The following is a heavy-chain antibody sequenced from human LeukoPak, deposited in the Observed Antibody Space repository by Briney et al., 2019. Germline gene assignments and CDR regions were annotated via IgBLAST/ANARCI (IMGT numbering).Heavy chain of an antibody. V-gene: IGHV3-33*06. D-gene: IGHD3-22*01. CDR2: IWYDGSNK. Sequence: GGSLRPSCAASGFTVSSNYMSWVRQAPGKGLEGVALIWYDGSNKYYADSVKGRFTISRDNSKNTLYLQMDSLRAEDTAVYYCAKAGDNSGYYPAFYYYMDVWGRGTTVTVSS. CDR3: AKAGDNSGYYPAFYYYMDV. J-gene: IGHJ6*03. CDR1: GFTVSSNY.